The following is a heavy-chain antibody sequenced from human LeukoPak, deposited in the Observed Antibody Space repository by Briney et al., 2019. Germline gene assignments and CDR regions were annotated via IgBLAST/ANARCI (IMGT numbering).Heavy chain of an antibody. CDR3: ARRSGSANFDY. CDR2: IYHSGST. D-gene: IGHD6-19*01. J-gene: IGHJ4*02. Sequence: SETLSLTCTVSGGSISSGGYYWSWIRQPPGKGLEWIGYIYHSGSTYYNPSLKSRVTISVDRSKNQFSLKLSSVTAADTAVYYCARRSGSANFDYWGQGTLVTVSS. V-gene: IGHV4-30-2*01. CDR1: GGSISSGGYY.